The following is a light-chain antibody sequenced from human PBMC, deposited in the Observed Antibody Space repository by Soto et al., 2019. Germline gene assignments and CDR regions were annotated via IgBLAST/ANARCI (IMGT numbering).Light chain of an antibody. CDR1: QSVSSSY. V-gene: IGKV3-20*01. Sequence: EIVLTQSPGTLSLSPGERATLSCRASQSVSSSYLAWYQQKPGQAPRLLIYGASSRATGIPHRFSGSGSGTDFTLTISRLEPEDFAVYYCQQYGSSPLFTFGPGTKVHIK. CDR2: GAS. J-gene: IGKJ3*01. CDR3: QQYGSSPLFT.